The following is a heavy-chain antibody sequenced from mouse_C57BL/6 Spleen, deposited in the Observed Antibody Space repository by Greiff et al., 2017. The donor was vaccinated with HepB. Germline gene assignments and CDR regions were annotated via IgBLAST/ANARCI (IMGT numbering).Heavy chain of an antibody. CDR2: IDPEDGET. Sequence: VQLQQSGAELVKPGASVKLSCTASGFNIKDYYMHWVKQRTEQGLEWIGRIDPEDGETKYAPKFQGKATITAETSSNTAYLQLSSLTSEDTSVYYGARTIDDGYHSFDYWGQGTTLTVSS. V-gene: IGHV14-2*01. J-gene: IGHJ2*01. D-gene: IGHD2-3*01. CDR3: ARTIDDGYHSFDY. CDR1: GFNIKDYY.